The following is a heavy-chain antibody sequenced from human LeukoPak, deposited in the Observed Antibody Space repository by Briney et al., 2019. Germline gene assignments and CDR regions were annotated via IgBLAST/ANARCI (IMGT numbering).Heavy chain of an antibody. CDR1: GFTVSSNY. CDR2: IFSGGTT. J-gene: IGHJ4*02. Sequence: PGGSLRLSCAASGFTVSSNYMSWVRQAPGKGLEWVSVIFSGGTTYYADSVKGRFTISRHNSENTLYLQMNSLRGGDTAVYYCARGVLGYSYGFDYWGQGTLVTVSS. CDR3: ARGVLGYSYGFDY. D-gene: IGHD5-18*01. V-gene: IGHV3-53*04.